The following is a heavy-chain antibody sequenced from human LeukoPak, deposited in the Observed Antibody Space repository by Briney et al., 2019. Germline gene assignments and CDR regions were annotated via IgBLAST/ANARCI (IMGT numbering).Heavy chain of an antibody. D-gene: IGHD3-10*01. V-gene: IGHV4-34*01. J-gene: IGHJ6*03. CDR3: ARHYGSGSYYFYYYYNYMDV. CDR1: DGSFSGYY. Sequence: SETLSLTCAVYDGSFSGYYWSWIRQPPGKGLEWIGEINQSGSTNYNPSLKSRVTMSVGTSKNQFSLKLSSVTAADTAVYYCARHYGSGSYYFYYYYNYMDVWGKGTTVTISS. CDR2: INQSGST.